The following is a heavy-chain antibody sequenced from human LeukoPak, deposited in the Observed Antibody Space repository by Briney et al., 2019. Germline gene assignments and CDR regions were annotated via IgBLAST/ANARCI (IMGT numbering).Heavy chain of an antibody. Sequence: GGSLRLSCAASGFTFSSYAMHWVRQAPGKGLEYVSAISSDGGSTYYANSVKGRFTISRDNSKNTLYLQMGSLTAEDMAVYYCARDSGYSGYDSWGQGTLVTVSS. D-gene: IGHD5-12*01. CDR2: ISSDGGST. CDR1: GFTFSSYA. J-gene: IGHJ5*01. V-gene: IGHV3-64*01. CDR3: ARDSGYSGYDS.